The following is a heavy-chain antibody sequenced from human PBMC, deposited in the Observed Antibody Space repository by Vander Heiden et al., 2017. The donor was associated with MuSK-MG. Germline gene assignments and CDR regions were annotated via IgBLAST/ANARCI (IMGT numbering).Heavy chain of an antibody. CDR3: AREQTAPPPTD. V-gene: IGHV4-39*02. Sequence: QLQLQESGPGLVKPSATLSLTCTVSGGSISSSSYYWGWIRQPPGKGLEWIGSIYYSGSTYYNPSLKSRVTISVDTSKNQFSLKLSSVTAADTAVYYCAREQTAPPPTDWGQGTLVTVSS. CDR2: IYYSGST. CDR1: GGSISSSSYY. J-gene: IGHJ4*02.